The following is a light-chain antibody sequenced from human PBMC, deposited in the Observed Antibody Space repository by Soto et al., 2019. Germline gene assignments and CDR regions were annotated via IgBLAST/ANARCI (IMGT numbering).Light chain of an antibody. Sequence: DIPMTQSPSSLSASVGDRVTITCRASQGISNLLGWFQHKPGKAPKHLIYAASSLQCGVPSRFSGSGSGTEFTLTITGLQPEDFADYYCLQHNTYPYTFGQGTKLEIK. CDR3: LQHNTYPYT. V-gene: IGKV1-17*01. J-gene: IGKJ2*01. CDR1: QGISNL. CDR2: AAS.